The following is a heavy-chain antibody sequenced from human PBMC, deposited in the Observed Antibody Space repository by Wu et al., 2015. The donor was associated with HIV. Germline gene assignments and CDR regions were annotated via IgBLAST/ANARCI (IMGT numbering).Heavy chain of an antibody. CDR3: ARGTTGYSSSWLQGAGAFDP. J-gene: IGHJ5*02. CDR2: SNAGNGNT. CDR1: GYTFTSYA. D-gene: IGHD2-2*01. V-gene: IGHV1-3*02. Sequence: QVQLVQSGAEVKKPGASVKVSCKASGYTFTSYAMHWVRQAPGQRLEWMGWSNAGNGNTKYSQEFQGRVTITRDTSASTAYMELSSLRSDDTAVYYCARGTTGYSSSWLQGAGAFDPVGPREPGPPSP.